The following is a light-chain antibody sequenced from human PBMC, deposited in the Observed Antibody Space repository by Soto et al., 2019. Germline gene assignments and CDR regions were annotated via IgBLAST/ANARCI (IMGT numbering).Light chain of an antibody. Sequence: DIQMTQSPSSLSASVGYIVAITFLASHNINTYLNWYQQRPGKAPRLLIYAASSVQGGVPSRFSGSGSGTDFTLTISSLQPEDFATYYCQLSDSSLTFGQGTRLEIK. V-gene: IGKV1-39*01. CDR2: AAS. CDR3: QLSDSSLT. CDR1: HNINTY. J-gene: IGKJ5*01.